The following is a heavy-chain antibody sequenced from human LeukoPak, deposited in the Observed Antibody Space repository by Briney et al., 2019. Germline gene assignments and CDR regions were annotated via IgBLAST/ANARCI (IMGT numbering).Heavy chain of an antibody. Sequence: ASVKVSCKASGYTFNSYAMNWVRQAPGQGLEWMGWMNPNSGNTGYAQKFQGRVTMTRNTSISTAYMELSSLRSEDTAVYYCARRPSKYYDILTGYYRSEFDYWGQGTLVTVSS. CDR3: ARRPSKYYDILTGYYRSEFDY. CDR1: GYTFNSYA. CDR2: MNPNSGNT. V-gene: IGHV1-8*01. J-gene: IGHJ4*02. D-gene: IGHD3-9*01.